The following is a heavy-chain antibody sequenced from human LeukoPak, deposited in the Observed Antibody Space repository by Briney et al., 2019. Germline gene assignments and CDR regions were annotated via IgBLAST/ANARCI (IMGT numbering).Heavy chain of an antibody. CDR3: ARPFSSGYDRTTYYDYVWGSYRPFDY. J-gene: IGHJ4*02. D-gene: IGHD3-16*02. CDR1: GYTFTSYA. CDR2: INTNTGNP. V-gene: IGHV7-4-1*02. Sequence: ASVKVSCKASGYTFTSYAMNWVRQAPGQGLEWMGWINTNTGNPTYAQGFTGRFVFSLDTSVSTAYLQISSLKAEDTAVYYCARPFSSGYDRTTYYDYVWGSYRPFDYWGQGTLVTVSS.